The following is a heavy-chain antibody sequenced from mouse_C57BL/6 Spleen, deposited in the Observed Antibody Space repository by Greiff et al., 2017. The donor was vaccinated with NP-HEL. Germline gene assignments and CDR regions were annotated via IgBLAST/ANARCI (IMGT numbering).Heavy chain of an antibody. Sequence: VKLQESGPELVKPGASVKLSCKASGYTFTSYDINWVKQRPGQGLEWIGWIYPRDGSTKYNEKFKGKATLTVDKSPRPAHMAIHTPTHEDSAVYFCAGLRRGLDYYFGYWGQSTTLTVSS. CDR1: GYTFTSYD. CDR3: AGLRRGLDYYFGY. J-gene: IGHJ2*01. CDR2: IYPRDGST. D-gene: IGHD2-4*01. V-gene: IGHV1-85*01.